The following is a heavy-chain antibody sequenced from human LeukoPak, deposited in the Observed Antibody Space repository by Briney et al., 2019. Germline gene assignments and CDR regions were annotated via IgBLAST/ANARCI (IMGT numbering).Heavy chain of an antibody. Sequence: ASVKVSCKASGYTFISYDINWVRQATGQGLEWMGWMNPNSGNTGYAQKFQGRVTITRNTSISTAYMELSSLRSEDTAVYYCARGGWLEGVDAFDIWGQGTMVTVSS. J-gene: IGHJ3*02. D-gene: IGHD6-19*01. CDR1: GYTFISYD. V-gene: IGHV1-8*01. CDR2: MNPNSGNT. CDR3: ARGGWLEGVDAFDI.